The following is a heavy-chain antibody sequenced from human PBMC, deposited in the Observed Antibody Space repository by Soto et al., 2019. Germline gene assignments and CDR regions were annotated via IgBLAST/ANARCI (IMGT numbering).Heavy chain of an antibody. D-gene: IGHD3-22*01. J-gene: IGHJ4*02. CDR2: INPKSGGT. Sequence: ASGKVSCKASGYTFTDYHIHWVRQAPGQGLEWMGWINPKSGGTKYAQKFQGWFTMTRDTSISTVYMELSRLRSSDTAVYFCAREAYYYDTSGYYFPWVDYWGQGALVTVTS. CDR1: GYTFTDYH. CDR3: AREAYYYDTSGYYFPWVDY. V-gene: IGHV1-2*04.